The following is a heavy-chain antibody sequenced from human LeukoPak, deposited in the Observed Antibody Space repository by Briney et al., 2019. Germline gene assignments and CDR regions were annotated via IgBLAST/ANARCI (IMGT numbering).Heavy chain of an antibody. D-gene: IGHD6-25*01. CDR3: ARRSGLNWFDP. CDR2: IYHSGST. CDR1: GYSISSGYY. Sequence: SDTLSLTCAVSGYSISSGYYWGWIRPPPGKGLEWIGSIYHSGSTYYNPSLKRRVTISGDTSKHHFPLNLSPVTAADTAVYYCARRSGLNWFDPWGQGTLVTVSS. J-gene: IGHJ5*02. V-gene: IGHV4-38-2*01.